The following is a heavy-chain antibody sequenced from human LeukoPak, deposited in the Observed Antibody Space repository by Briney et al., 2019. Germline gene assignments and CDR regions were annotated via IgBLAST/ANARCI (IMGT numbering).Heavy chain of an antibody. V-gene: IGHV4-34*01. Sequence: SETLSLTCAVYGGSVSGYYWSWIRHPPEKGLEWIGEISHRGRTHYTPSLQSRVTMSVDTSKNQFALNLNSVTAADTAVYYCARVPLRFLEPFDYWGQGILVTVSP. CDR2: ISHRGRT. J-gene: IGHJ4*02. D-gene: IGHD3-3*01. CDR1: GGSVSGYY. CDR3: ARVPLRFLEPFDY.